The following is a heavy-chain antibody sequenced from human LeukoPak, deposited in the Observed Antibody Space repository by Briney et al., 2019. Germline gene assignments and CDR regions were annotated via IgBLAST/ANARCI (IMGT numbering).Heavy chain of an antibody. CDR3: AKTIFGVTHAFDI. D-gene: IGHD3-3*02. CDR2: LYSAGST. J-gene: IGHJ3*02. V-gene: IGHV3-53*01. Sequence: PGGSLRLSCAASEFSVKCNYMTWVRQAPGKGLEWVSLLYSAGSTNYADSVKGRFTISRDNSRNTVHLQMNSLRVEDTAVYYCAKTIFGVTHAFDIWGQGTMVTVSS. CDR1: EFSVKCNY.